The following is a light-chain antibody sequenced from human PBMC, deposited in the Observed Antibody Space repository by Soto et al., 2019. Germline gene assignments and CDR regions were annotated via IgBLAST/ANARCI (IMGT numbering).Light chain of an antibody. V-gene: IGLV2-8*01. J-gene: IGLJ1*01. Sequence: QCVLTQPPSATGSPGQSVAISCTGTSSDVGGHNYVSWYQQHPGKAPKLMIYEVNKRPSGVPDRFSGSKSGNTASLTVSGLQAEDEADYYCSSYAGSSNVFGTGTKVTVL. CDR2: EVN. CDR3: SSYAGSSNV. CDR1: SSDVGGHNY.